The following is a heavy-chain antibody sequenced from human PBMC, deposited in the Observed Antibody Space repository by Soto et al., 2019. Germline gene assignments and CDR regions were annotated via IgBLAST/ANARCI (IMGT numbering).Heavy chain of an antibody. J-gene: IGHJ4*02. Sequence: GGSLRLSCAASGFTFSSYGMHWVRQAPGKGLEWVAVISYDGSNKYYADSVKGRFTISRDNSKNTLYLQMNSLRAEDTAVYYCAKDRTGYSSSWTPANHFDYWGQGTLVTVSS. V-gene: IGHV3-30*18. CDR3: AKDRTGYSSSWTPANHFDY. D-gene: IGHD6-13*01. CDR1: GFTFSSYG. CDR2: ISYDGSNK.